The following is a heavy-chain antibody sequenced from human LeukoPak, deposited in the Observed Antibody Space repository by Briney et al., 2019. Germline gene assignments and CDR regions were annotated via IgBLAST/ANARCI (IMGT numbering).Heavy chain of an antibody. CDR3: ARVRIDCSSTSCYHGSFDY. CDR2: IYYSGIT. V-gene: IGHV4-31*03. CDR1: GGSISSGGYY. J-gene: IGHJ4*02. Sequence: SETLSLTCTVSGGSISSGGYYWSWIRQHPGKGLEWIGYIYYSGITYYNPSLKIRVTISVDTSKNQFSLKLSSVTAADTAVYYCARVRIDCSSTSCYHGSFDYWGQGTLVTVSS. D-gene: IGHD2-2*01.